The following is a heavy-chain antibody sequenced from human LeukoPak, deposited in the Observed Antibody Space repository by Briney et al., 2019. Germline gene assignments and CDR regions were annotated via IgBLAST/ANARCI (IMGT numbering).Heavy chain of an antibody. J-gene: IGHJ4*02. V-gene: IGHV3-21*01. CDR2: ISSSSSYI. CDR1: GFTFSSYS. D-gene: IGHD3-3*01. Sequence: GGSLRPSCAASGFTFSSYSMNWVRQAPGKGLEWVSSISSSSSYIYYADSVKGRFTISRDNAKNSLYLQMNSLRAEDTAVYYCARGTYYDFWSGYYTGKTFDYWGQGTLVTVSS. CDR3: ARGTYYDFWSGYYTGKTFDY.